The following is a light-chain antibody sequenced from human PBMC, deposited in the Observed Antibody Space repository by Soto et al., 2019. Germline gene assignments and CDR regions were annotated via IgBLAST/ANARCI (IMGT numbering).Light chain of an antibody. CDR2: TNN. Sequence: QPVLTQPPSASGTPGQTVTISCSGSNTNIGNNYVYWYQQVPGTAPKLLIHTNNQRPSGVPDRFFGSKSGTSASLAISGLRSEDKTDYYCAAWDDSLSSWVFGGGTQLTVL. V-gene: IGLV1-47*01. CDR3: AAWDDSLSSWV. CDR1: NTNIGNNY. J-gene: IGLJ3*02.